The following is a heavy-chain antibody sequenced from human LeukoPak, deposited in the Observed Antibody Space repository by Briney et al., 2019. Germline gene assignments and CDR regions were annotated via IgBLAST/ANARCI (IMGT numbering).Heavy chain of an antibody. D-gene: IGHD2-8*01. J-gene: IGHJ4*02. CDR2: ISSSGTTI. CDR3: ARNGLAANGYFDY. CDR1: GFTFSSYA. Sequence: GGSLRLSCAASGFTFSSYAMHWVRQAPGKGLEWVSYISSSGTTINYSDSVKGRFTISRDNAKNSLYLQMNSLRAEDTAVYYCARNGLAANGYFDYWGQGTLVTVSS. V-gene: IGHV3-48*03.